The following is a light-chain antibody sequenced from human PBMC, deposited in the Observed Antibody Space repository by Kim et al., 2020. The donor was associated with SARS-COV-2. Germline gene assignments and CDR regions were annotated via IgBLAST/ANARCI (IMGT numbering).Light chain of an antibody. J-gene: IGLJ2*01. CDR2: GKN. Sequence: SSELTQDPAVSVALEQTVRITCQGDSLRSYYESWYQQKPGQAPVLVIYGKNNRHSGFPDRFSGSSSGITASLTITGPQAEVEADYYCNSRDSSDNHVVFG. CDR3: NSRDSSDNHVV. CDR1: SLRSYY. V-gene: IGLV3-19*01.